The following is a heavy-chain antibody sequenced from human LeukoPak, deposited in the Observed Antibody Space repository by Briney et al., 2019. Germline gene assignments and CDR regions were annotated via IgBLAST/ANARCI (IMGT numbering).Heavy chain of an antibody. CDR2: ITGSGGNT. D-gene: IGHD6-13*01. CDR1: GFIFSSYS. Sequence: PGGSLRLSCAASGFIFSSYSMSWVRQAPGMGLEWVSVITGSGGNTYYADSVKGRFTISKDNSKNTVYLQMSSPRVDDTAVYYCAKAASSSWPSYYYGMDVWGQGTTVTVSS. V-gene: IGHV3-23*01. J-gene: IGHJ6*02. CDR3: AKAASSSWPSYYYGMDV.